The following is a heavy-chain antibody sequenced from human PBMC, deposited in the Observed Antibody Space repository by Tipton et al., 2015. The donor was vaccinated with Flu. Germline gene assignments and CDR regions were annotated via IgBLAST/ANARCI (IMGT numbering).Heavy chain of an antibody. Sequence: TLSLTCTVSGGSISSYYWSWIRQPPGKGLEWIGSIYYSGSTYYNPSLKSRVTISVDTSKNQFSLKLSSVTAADTAVYYCARDYREFTMIVVVTTYFDYWGQGTLVTVSS. V-gene: IGHV4-59*12. J-gene: IGHJ4*02. CDR2: IYYSGST. CDR3: ARDYREFTMIVVVTTYFDY. CDR1: GGSISSYY. D-gene: IGHD3-22*01.